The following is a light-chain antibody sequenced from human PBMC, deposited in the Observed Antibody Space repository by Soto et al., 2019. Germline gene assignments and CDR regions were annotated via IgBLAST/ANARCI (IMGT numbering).Light chain of an antibody. J-gene: IGKJ1*01. Sequence: EIVGTPSPAALSVYPGETATLSCRASQSVRSALAWYQQKPGQAPRLLIYGTSNRANGVPGRFSGGGSETEFTLTISSLQSEDFAVYYCQQFHDWPRTFAQGTKVDI. CDR2: GTS. V-gene: IGKV3-15*01. CDR1: QSVRSA. CDR3: QQFHDWPRT.